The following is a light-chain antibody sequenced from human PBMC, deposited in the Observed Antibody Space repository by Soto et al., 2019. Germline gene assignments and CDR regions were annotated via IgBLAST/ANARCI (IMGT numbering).Light chain of an antibody. J-gene: IGKJ2*01. CDR1: QSISSS. V-gene: IGKV3-15*01. Sequence: EIMMTQSPATLSVSPGERATLSCRASQSISSSLVWYQLKPGQAPRLLIYGASTRATDIPARFSGSGSGTEFTLTISSLQSVDFAVYYCQQYKDWRYTFGQGTKLEMK. CDR3: QQYKDWRYT. CDR2: GAS.